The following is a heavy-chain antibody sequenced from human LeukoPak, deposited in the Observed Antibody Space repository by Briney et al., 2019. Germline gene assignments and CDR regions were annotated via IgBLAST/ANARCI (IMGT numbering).Heavy chain of an antibody. D-gene: IGHD6-13*01. Sequence: SETLSLTCTVSGGSISSGGYYWSWTRQHPGKGLEWIGYIYYSGSPYYNPSLKSRVAISVDTSKNQFSLKLSSVTAADTAVYYCATAGSSNWHYFDYWGQGTLVTVSS. V-gene: IGHV4-31*03. CDR3: ATAGSSNWHYFDY. J-gene: IGHJ4*02. CDR2: IYYSGSP. CDR1: GGSISSGGYY.